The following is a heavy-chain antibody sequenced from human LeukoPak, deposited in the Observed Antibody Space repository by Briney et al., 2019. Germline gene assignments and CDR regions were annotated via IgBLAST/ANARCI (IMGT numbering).Heavy chain of an antibody. D-gene: IGHD2-8*02. Sequence: GGSLRLSCAASGFTLSSCSMNWVRQAPGKGLEWVSSISSSSSYIYYADSVKGRFTISRDNAKNSLYLQMNSLRAEDTAVYYCARMVGYRAYYYYMDVWGKGTTVTVSS. J-gene: IGHJ6*03. CDR3: ARMVGYRAYYYYMDV. CDR1: GFTLSSCS. V-gene: IGHV3-21*01. CDR2: ISSSSSYI.